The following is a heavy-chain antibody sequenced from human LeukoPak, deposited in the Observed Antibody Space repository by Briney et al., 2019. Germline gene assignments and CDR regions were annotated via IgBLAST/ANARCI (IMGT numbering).Heavy chain of an antibody. J-gene: IGHJ4*02. Sequence: ASVKVSCKASGGTFSSYAISWVRQAPGQGLEWMGRIIPILGKAHYAQKFQGRVTVTAGRSTNTAYMDLNSLKSEDTAVYYCARDGAPEVGSGWYYFDSWGRGTLATVSS. CDR3: ARDGAPEVGSGWYYFDS. V-gene: IGHV1-69*04. CDR2: IIPILGKA. D-gene: IGHD6-19*01. CDR1: GGTFSSYA.